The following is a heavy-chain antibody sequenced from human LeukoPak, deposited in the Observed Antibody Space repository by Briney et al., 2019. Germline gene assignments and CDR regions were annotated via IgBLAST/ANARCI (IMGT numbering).Heavy chain of an antibody. J-gene: IGHJ4*02. CDR1: GFSFISVW. V-gene: IGHV3-15*07. D-gene: IGHD3-22*01. Sequence: PGGSLRLSCVGSGFSFISVWLNWVRQAPGKGLEWVGRIKSKTDGGTTDYAAPVKGRFTISRDDSKNTLYLQMNSLKTEDTAVYYCTTESYYDSSKYWGQGTLVTVSS. CDR3: TTESYYDSSKY. CDR2: IKSKTDGGTT.